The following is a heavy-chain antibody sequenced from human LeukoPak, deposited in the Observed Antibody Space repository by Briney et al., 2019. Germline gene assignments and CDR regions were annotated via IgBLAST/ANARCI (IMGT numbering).Heavy chain of an antibody. J-gene: IGHJ4*02. CDR1: GFTFSSYW. V-gene: IGHV3-74*01. CDR3: ARDRGGLRGVFDY. D-gene: IGHD2-15*01. Sequence: GGSLRLSCAASGFTFSSYWMHWVRQAPGKGLVWVSRINTDGSSTSYADSVKGRFTISRDNAKNTLYLQMNSLRAEDTAVYYCARDRGGLRGVFDYWGQGTLVTVSS. CDR2: INTDGSST.